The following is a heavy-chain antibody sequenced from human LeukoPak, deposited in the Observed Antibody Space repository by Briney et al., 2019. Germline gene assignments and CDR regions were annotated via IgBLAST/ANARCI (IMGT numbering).Heavy chain of an antibody. V-gene: IGHV3-21*01. D-gene: IGHD6-13*01. Sequence: PGGSLRLSCAASGFTFSSYSMNWVRQAPGKGLEWVSSISSSSSYIYYADSVKGRFTISRDNAKNSLYLQMNSLRAEDTAVYYCARDSSSWYYFDYWGQGTLVTVSS. J-gene: IGHJ4*02. CDR2: ISSSSSYI. CDR1: GFTFSSYS. CDR3: ARDSSSWYYFDY.